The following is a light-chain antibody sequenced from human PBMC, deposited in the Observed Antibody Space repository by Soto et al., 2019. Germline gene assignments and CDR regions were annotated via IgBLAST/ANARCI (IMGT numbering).Light chain of an antibody. CDR1: QSVSST. J-gene: IGKJ1*01. V-gene: IGKV3-15*01. Sequence: EIVMTQSPATLSVSPGERATLSCRASQSVSSTLAWYQLRPGQAPSLLIYGASTRATGIPAGFSGSGSGTEFTLTISSLQSEDFAVYYCQQYNDWPRTFGQGTKVEIK. CDR3: QQYNDWPRT. CDR2: GAS.